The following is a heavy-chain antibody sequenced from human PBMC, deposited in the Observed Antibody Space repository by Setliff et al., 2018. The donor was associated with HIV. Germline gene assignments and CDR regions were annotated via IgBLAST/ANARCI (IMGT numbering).Heavy chain of an antibody. CDR3: AAKKSGDYPFN. D-gene: IGHD4-17*01. CDR2: IYSGGST. CDR1: GFTVSSNY. Sequence: GGSLRLSCAASGFTVSSNYMSWVRQAPGKGLEWVSVIYSGGSTYYNPSLKSRVTISLDTSKNQFSLKVDSVTAADTAVYYCAAKKSGDYPFNWGQGTLVTVSS. J-gene: IGHJ4*02. V-gene: IGHV3-53*01.